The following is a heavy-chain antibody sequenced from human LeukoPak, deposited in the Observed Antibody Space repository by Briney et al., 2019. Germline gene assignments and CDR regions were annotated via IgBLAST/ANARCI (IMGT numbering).Heavy chain of an antibody. CDR2: IYYSGTT. CDR1: GASISPYY. J-gene: IGHJ4*02. D-gene: IGHD3-10*01. Sequence: SETLSLTCVVSGASISPYYWSWIRQSPGKGPEWIGYIYYSGTTNYNPSLKSRVTISIDMSKKQFSLKLISVTAADTAIYFCAREVSYGSGSFADYWGQGTLVTVSS. V-gene: IGHV4-59*01. CDR3: AREVSYGSGSFADY.